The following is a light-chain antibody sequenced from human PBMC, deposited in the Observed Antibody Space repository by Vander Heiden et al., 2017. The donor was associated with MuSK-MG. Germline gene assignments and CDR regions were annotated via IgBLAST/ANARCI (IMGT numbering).Light chain of an antibody. CDR2: STS. CDR1: QSLISTY. V-gene: IGKV3-20*01. J-gene: IGKJ4*01. Sequence: EVVLTPSPATLSLSPGERATLSCRASQSLISTYVGWYQQRAGQTPRLLIYSTSTRATGIPDRFSGSGSGTDFTLTITRLEPEDYAVYYCQQYGTLPFSFGGGTRVEI. CDR3: QQYGTLPFS.